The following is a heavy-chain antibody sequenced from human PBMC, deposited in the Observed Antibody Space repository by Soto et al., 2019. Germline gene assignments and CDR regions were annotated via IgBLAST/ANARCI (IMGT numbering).Heavy chain of an antibody. D-gene: IGHD3-10*01. Sequence: GGSLRLSCAASGFTFSDYYMSWIRQAPGKGLEWVSYISSSGSTIYYADSVKGRFTISRDNAKNSLYLQMNSLRAEDTAVYFCARVVQSTMVDYWGQGALVTVSS. CDR2: ISSSGSTI. J-gene: IGHJ4*02. CDR3: ARVVQSTMVDY. V-gene: IGHV3-11*04. CDR1: GFTFSDYY.